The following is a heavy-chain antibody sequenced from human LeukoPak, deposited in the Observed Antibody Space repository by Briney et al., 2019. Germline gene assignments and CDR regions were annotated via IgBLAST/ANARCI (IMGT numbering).Heavy chain of an antibody. CDR1: GFTFSTSD. CDR3: ARAYRSGHDY. CDR2: ISGSGGRT. V-gene: IGHV3-23*01. Sequence: PGGSLRLSCTASGFTFSTSDMNWVRQAPGKGLEWVSLISGSGGRTYYADSVKGRFTISRDNSNNTLYLQMNSLRDEDTAVYYCARAYRSGHDYWGQGTLVTVSS. D-gene: IGHD6-19*01. J-gene: IGHJ4*02.